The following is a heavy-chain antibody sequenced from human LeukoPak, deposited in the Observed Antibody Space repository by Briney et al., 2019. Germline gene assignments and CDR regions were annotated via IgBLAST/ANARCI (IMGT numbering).Heavy chain of an antibody. CDR1: GGSFSGYY. V-gene: IGHV4-34*01. J-gene: IGHJ4*02. Sequence: AETLSLTCAVYGGSFSGYYWSWIRQPPGKGLEWMGEIKHSGSTNYNPALKSRVTISVDTSKNELSIKLSSVTAADTGVYYCERDGSSPFPENFDYWGQGTLVTVSS. CDR3: ERDGSSPFPENFDY. D-gene: IGHD2-21*01. CDR2: IKHSGST.